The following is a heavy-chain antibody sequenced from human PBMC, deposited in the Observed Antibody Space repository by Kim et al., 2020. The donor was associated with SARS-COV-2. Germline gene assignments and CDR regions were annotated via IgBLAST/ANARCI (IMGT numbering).Heavy chain of an antibody. CDR2: ISYDGSNK. CDR1: GFTFSSYA. D-gene: IGHD1-26*01. CDR3: ARSGGGSYFYYGMDV. Sequence: GGSLRLSCAASGFTFSSYAMHWVRQAPGKGLEWVAVISYDGSNKYYADSVKGRFTISRDNSNNTLYLQMNSLRAEDTAVYYCARSGGGSYFYYGMDVWG. V-gene: IGHV3-30-3*01. J-gene: IGHJ6*02.